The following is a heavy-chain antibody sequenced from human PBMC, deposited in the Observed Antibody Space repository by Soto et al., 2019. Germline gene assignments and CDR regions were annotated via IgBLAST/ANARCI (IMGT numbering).Heavy chain of an antibody. CDR3: ARVRGYDYVWGSYRTYGMDV. V-gene: IGHV4-34*01. CDR1: GGSIRSYY. J-gene: IGHJ6*02. CDR2: INHSGST. Sequence: SETLSLTCTVSGGSIRSYYWSWIRQPPGKGLEWIGEINHSGSTNYNPSLKSRVTISVDTSKNQFSLKLSSVTAADTAVYYCARVRGYDYVWGSYRTYGMDVWDQGTTVTVS. D-gene: IGHD3-16*02.